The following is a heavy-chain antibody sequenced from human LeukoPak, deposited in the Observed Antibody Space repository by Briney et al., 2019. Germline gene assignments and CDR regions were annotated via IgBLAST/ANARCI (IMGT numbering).Heavy chain of an antibody. D-gene: IGHD6-13*01. CDR3: ARDRDSSSSLHAY. CDR1: GFTFSSYS. CDR2: ISSSSSTI. Sequence: GGSLRLSCAASGFTFSSYSMYWVRQAPGKGLEWVSYISSSSSTIYYADSEKGRFTISRDNSKNTLYVQMNSLRAEDTAVYYCARDRDSSSSLHAYWGQGTLVTVSS. J-gene: IGHJ4*02. V-gene: IGHV3-48*01.